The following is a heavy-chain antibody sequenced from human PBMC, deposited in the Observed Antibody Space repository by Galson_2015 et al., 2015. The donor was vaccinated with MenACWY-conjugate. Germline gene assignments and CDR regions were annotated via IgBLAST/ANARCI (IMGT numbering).Heavy chain of an antibody. CDR1: GGTFSSYA. D-gene: IGHD6-6*01. V-gene: IGHV1-69*04. Sequence: SVKVSCKASGGTFSSYAISWVRQAPGQGLEWMGRIIPILGIANYAQKFQGRVTITADKSTSTAYMELSSLRSEDTAVYYCARDPLVFIAASTDYYYGMDVWGQGTTVTVSS. CDR2: IIPILGIA. J-gene: IGHJ6*02. CDR3: ARDPLVFIAASTDYYYGMDV.